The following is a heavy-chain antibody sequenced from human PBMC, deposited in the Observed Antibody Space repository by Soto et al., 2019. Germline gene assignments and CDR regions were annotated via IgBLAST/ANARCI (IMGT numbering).Heavy chain of an antibody. D-gene: IGHD5-18*01. Sequence: GGSLRLSCAAFEFSLLSYSMYWVRQTPGKGLDWVAFISSDGKKKHYAESVEGRFTISGDSSKNTVSLQMSSLRTADTAIYYCARERYSYGRYFDFWGHGTPVTVSS. CDR3: ARERYSYGRYFDF. CDR1: EFSLLSYS. J-gene: IGHJ4*03. V-gene: IGHV3-30*04. CDR2: ISSDGKKK.